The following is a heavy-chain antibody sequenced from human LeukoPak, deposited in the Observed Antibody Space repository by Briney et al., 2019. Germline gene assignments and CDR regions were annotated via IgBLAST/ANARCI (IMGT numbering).Heavy chain of an antibody. D-gene: IGHD1-14*01. V-gene: IGHV4-39*01. CDR2: IYYSGST. CDR1: GGSISSSTYY. Sequence: SETLSLTCTVSGGSISSSTYYWAWIRQPPGQGLEYIGSIYYSGSTYYNSSLKSRVTISVGTSKNQFSLKLTSVTAADTAVYYCARLEPRCPHPWCWFDPWGQGTLVTVSS. CDR3: ARLEPRCPHPWCWFDP. J-gene: IGHJ5*02.